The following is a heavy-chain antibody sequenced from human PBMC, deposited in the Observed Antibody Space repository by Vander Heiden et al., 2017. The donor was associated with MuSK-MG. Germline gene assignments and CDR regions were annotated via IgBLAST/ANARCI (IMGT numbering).Heavy chain of an antibody. Sequence: QVPLVQSGAEVTQPGASVQVSCKAPGSTFALPYIHWLRHVPGQGLESMGWINPGSGVTDDVESFEGRVSMTSDTSTSTAYMELRGLRLDDTAVYYCAKVYGSGWFFFDSWGQGTLVTVSS. J-gene: IGHJ4*02. CDR2: INPGSGVT. CDR1: GSTFALPY. CDR3: AKVYGSGWFFFDS. D-gene: IGHD6-19*01. V-gene: IGHV1-2*02.